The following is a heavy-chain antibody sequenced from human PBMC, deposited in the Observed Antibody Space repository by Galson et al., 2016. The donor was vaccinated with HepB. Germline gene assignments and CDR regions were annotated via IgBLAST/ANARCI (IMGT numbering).Heavy chain of an antibody. D-gene: IGHD1/OR15-1a*01. J-gene: IGHJ6*03. CDR2: IIPMFGIT. CDR3: AIEVEHMGYYYMDV. V-gene: IGHV1-69*04. CDR1: GGTFGSSS. Sequence: SVKVSCKASGGTFGSSSLTWVRQAPGQGLEWMGRIIPMFGITNYAQKAQGRVTITADKSTATAYMELTSLRSEDPAVYYWAIEVEHMGYYYMDVWGKGTTVIVSS.